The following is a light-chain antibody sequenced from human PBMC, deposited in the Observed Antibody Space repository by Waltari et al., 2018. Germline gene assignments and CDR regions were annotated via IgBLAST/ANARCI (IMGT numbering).Light chain of an antibody. Sequence: DIQMTQSPSSLSASVGDRVTITCRTSHSISTSLNWYQQKPWRAPKLLIYGAASLQSGVPSRFSGSGSGTDFTLTISSLQREDYATYYCQQSYSASSPTFGPGTKV. CDR1: HSISTS. CDR2: GAA. V-gene: IGKV1-39*01. CDR3: QQSYSASSPT. J-gene: IGKJ3*01.